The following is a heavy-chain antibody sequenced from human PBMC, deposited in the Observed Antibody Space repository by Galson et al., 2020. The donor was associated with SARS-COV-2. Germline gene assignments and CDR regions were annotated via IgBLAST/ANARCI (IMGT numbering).Heavy chain of an antibody. J-gene: IGHJ3*02. D-gene: IGHD3-10*01. V-gene: IGHV4-39*07. CDR3: AGRRAGFGSGTYYKRGAFDM. CDR1: AGSISSSSYY. Sequence: SETLSLTCTVSAGSISSSSYYWGWIRQPPGKRLEWIGSVHPSGSTYYNSSLESRVTISLDTSKKPFSLKLNSVTAADTAVYHCAGRRAGFGSGTYYKRGAFDMWGQGTMVTVSS. CDR2: VHPSGST.